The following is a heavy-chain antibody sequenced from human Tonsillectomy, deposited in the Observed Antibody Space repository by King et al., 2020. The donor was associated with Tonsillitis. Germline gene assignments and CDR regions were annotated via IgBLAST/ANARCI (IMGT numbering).Heavy chain of an antibody. V-gene: IGHV1-69*01. Sequence: VQLVESAAEVKKPGSSVKVSCKASGGTFSSFAVSWVRQAPGQGLEWMGGIVPIFDTLHYAQKFQGRVTIFADESTNTAYMELSSLTSEDTAVYYCARHTSGWYYFDYWGQGTLVTVSS. CDR2: IVPIFDTL. J-gene: IGHJ4*02. CDR3: ARHTSGWYYFDY. D-gene: IGHD6-19*01. CDR1: GGTFSSFA.